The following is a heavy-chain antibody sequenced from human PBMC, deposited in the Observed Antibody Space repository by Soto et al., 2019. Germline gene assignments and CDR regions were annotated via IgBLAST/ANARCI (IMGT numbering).Heavy chain of an antibody. V-gene: IGHV3-48*03. CDR1: RFTFSNYE. Sequence: EVQLVESGGGLVQPGGSLRLSCVASRFTFSNYEMNWVRQAPGKGLEWVSYISTSGSTIFYADSVKGRFIISRDNAKNSLYLQMNSLRVEDTAVYYCAREDSVAVAVLDYWGQGTLVTGSS. CDR3: AREDSVAVAVLDY. D-gene: IGHD6-19*01. CDR2: ISTSGSTI. J-gene: IGHJ4*02.